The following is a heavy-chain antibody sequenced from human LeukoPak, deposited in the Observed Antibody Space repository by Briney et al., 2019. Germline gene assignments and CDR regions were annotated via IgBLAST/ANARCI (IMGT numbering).Heavy chain of an antibody. Sequence: SETLSLTCTVSGASITGHYLTWIRQPPGNGLEWIGYISHIGSTNYNPSLKSRATISVDTSKNQFSLKLTSVTAADTALYYCARDRISVNALDMWGQGTMVTVSS. CDR2: ISHIGST. CDR3: ARDRISVNALDM. D-gene: IGHD2-8*01. CDR1: GASITGHY. V-gene: IGHV4-59*11. J-gene: IGHJ3*02.